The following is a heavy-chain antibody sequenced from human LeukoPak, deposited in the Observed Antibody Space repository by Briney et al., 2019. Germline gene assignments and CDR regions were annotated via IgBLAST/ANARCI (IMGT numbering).Heavy chain of an antibody. CDR1: GYTLTELS. D-gene: IGHD3-3*01. CDR3: ATDPPYYDFWSGYRFDY. V-gene: IGHV1-24*01. J-gene: IGHJ4*02. Sequence: ASVKVSCKVSGYTLTELSMHWVRQAPGKGREWMGGFDPEDGETIYAQKFQGRVTMTEDTSTDTAYMELSSLRSEDTAVYYCATDPPYYDFWSGYRFDYWGQGTLVTVSS. CDR2: FDPEDGET.